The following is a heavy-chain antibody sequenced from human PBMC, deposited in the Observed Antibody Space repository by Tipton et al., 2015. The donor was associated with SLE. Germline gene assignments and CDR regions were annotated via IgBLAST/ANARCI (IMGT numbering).Heavy chain of an antibody. V-gene: IGHV4-39*07. D-gene: IGHD6-19*01. CDR3: ASHSSGWYALD. J-gene: IGHJ4*02. CDR1: GGSISSGSYY. Sequence: TLSLTCTVSGGSISSGSYYWSWIRQPPGKGLEWIGEINHSGSTNYNPSLKSRVTISVDTSKNQFSLKLSSVTAADTAVYYCASHSSGWYALDWGQGTLVTVSS. CDR2: INHSGST.